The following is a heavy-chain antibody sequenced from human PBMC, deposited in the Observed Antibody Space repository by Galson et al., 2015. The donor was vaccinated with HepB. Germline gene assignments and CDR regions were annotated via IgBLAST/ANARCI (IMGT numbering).Heavy chain of an antibody. CDR2: VRYDGSNK. D-gene: IGHD1-26*01. J-gene: IGHJ4*02. Sequence: SLRLSCAASGFNFSSYGMHWVRQAPGKGLEWVALVRYDGSNKFYSDSVKGRFTVSRDNSKNTLYLQINSLSAEDTALYYCARDYFVGGTYWHSQHYWGQGTLVTVSS. CDR1: GFNFSSYG. CDR3: ARDYFVGGTYWHSQHY. V-gene: IGHV3-33*01.